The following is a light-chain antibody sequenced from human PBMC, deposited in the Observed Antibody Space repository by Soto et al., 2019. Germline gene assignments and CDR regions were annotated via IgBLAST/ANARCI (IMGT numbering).Light chain of an antibody. CDR3: SSYRSSSTFVV. J-gene: IGLJ2*01. V-gene: IGLV2-18*02. CDR1: SSDVGSYNR. Sequence: QSALTQPPSVSGSPGQSVTISCTGTSSDVGSYNRVSWYQQPPGTAPKLMIYEVSNRPSGVPDRFSGSKSGNTAPLTISGLQAEDEADYYCSSYRSSSTFVVFGGGTKLTVL. CDR2: EVS.